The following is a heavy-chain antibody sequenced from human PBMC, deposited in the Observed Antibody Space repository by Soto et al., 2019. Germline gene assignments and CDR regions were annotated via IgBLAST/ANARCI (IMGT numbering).Heavy chain of an antibody. CDR1: GGSISSGGYY. V-gene: IGHV4-31*03. CDR3: ARDQPTTSVTTGYFDY. CDR2: IYYSGST. Sequence: QVQLQESGPGLVKPSQTLSLTCTVSGGSISSGGYYWSWIRQHPGKGLEWIGYIYYSGSTYYNPSLKSRVTISVDTSKNQFSLKLSAVTAADTAVYYCARDQPTTSVTTGYFDYWGQGTLVTVSS. J-gene: IGHJ4*02. D-gene: IGHD4-17*01.